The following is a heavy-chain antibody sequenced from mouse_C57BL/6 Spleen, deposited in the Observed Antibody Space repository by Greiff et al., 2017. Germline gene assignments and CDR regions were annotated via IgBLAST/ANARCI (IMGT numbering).Heavy chain of an antibody. J-gene: IGHJ3*01. CDR3: ARGGNGTPLFAY. D-gene: IGHD1-1*01. CDR2: INPSTGGT. Sequence: EVQLQQSGPELVKPGASVKISCKASGYSFTGYYMNWVKQSPEKSLEWIGEINPSTGGTTYNQKFKAKATLTVDKSSSTAYMQLKSLTSEDSAVYYCARGGNGTPLFAYWGQGTLVTVSA. V-gene: IGHV1-42*01. CDR1: GYSFTGYY.